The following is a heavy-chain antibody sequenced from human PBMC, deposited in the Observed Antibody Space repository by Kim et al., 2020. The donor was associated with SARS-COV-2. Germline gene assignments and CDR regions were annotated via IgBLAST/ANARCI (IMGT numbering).Heavy chain of an antibody. V-gene: IGHV3-74*01. Sequence: GGSLRLSCAASGFTFSSHWMHWVRQAPGKGLVWVSRINSDGSTTSYADSVKGRFSISRDKSKKTLYLQMNSLRAEDTAVYYCVRRTAAAGGYCCFDPSGR. CDR3: VRRTAAAGGYCCFDP. CDR2: INSDGSTT. D-gene: IGHD6-13*01. CDR1: GFTFSSHW. J-gene: IGHJ2*01.